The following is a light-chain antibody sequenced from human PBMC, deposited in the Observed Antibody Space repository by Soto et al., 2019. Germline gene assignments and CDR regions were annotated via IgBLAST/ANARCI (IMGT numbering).Light chain of an antibody. Sequence: EIGLTQSPGTLSLSPGERATLSCRASQSVSSSYLAWYQQKHGQAPRLLIYGASSRATGIPDRFSGSGFGTDFTLTISRLEPEDFAVYYCQQYGSSRTFGQATKVEIK. CDR3: QQYGSSRT. CDR2: GAS. CDR1: QSVSSSY. V-gene: IGKV3-20*01. J-gene: IGKJ1*01.